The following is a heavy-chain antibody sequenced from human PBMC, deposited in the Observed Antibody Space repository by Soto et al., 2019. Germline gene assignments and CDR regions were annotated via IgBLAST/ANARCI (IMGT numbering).Heavy chain of an antibody. CDR1: GGSINTFDFS. V-gene: IGHV4-30-2*01. J-gene: IGHJ6*02. CDR2: IYQSGRT. Sequence: PSETLSLTCAVSGGSINTFDFSWSWIRQPPGRGLEWIGSIYQSGRTYYIPSLKSRVTMSLEKSKNQFSLKINSVVAADTAIYYCAREMTIFGVAPGGGVDVWGQETTVTVSS. CDR3: AREMTIFGVAPGGGVDV. D-gene: IGHD3-3*01.